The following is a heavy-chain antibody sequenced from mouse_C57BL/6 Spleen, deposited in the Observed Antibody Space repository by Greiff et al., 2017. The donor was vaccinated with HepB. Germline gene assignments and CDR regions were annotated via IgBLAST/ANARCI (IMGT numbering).Heavy chain of an antibody. CDR1: GYAFSSSW. CDR2: IYPGDGDT. CDR3: ARCRDYGNSLDY. Sequence: VKLVESGPELVKPGASVKISCKASGYAFSSSWMNWVKQRPGKGLEWIGRIYPGDGDTNYNGKFKGKATLTADKSSSTAYMQLSSLTSEDSAVYFCARCRDYGNSLDYWGQGTTLTVSS. J-gene: IGHJ2*01. V-gene: IGHV1-82*01. D-gene: IGHD2-1*01.